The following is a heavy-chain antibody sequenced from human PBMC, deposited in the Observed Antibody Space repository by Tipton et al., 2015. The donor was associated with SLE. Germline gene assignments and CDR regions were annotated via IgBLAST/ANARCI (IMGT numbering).Heavy chain of an antibody. CDR3: ASGGSSWYRNWFDP. J-gene: IGHJ5*02. V-gene: IGHV4-34*01. Sequence: TLSLTCAVYGGSFSGYYWSWIRQPPGKGLEWIGEVNDGGNINYNPSLMTRVTISLDTSKNQFSLKLTSVTAADTAVYYCASGGSSWYRNWFDPWGQGTLVTVSS. CDR2: VNDGGNI. CDR1: GGSFSGYY. D-gene: IGHD6-13*01.